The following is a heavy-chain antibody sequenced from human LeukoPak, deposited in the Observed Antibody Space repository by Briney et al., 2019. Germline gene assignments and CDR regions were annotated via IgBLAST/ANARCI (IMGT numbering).Heavy chain of an antibody. D-gene: IGHD3-10*01. CDR1: GYTFTGYY. CDR3: ASPSLVRGYYYYGMDV. V-gene: IGHV1-2*02. J-gene: IGHJ6*02. CDR2: INPNSGGT. Sequence: EASVKVSCKASGYTFTGYYMHWVREAPGQGLEWMGWINPNSGGTNYAQKFQGRVTMTRDTSISTAYMELSRLRSDDTAVYYCASPSLVRGYYYYGMDVWGQGTTVTVSS.